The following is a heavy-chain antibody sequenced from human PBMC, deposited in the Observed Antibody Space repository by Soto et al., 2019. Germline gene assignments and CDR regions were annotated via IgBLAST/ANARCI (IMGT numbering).Heavy chain of an antibody. CDR1: GGSISDGAYY. V-gene: IGHV4-30-4*01. Sequence: QVQLQESGPGLVKPSQTLSLTCTVSGGSISDGAYYWSWIRQPPGKGLEWIGHIYNSGNTYNNPSLRSRLTISLDTSKSQFSLSLNSVTAADTAVYYCAGGLSGDKVDQWGQGTLVTVSS. CDR2: IYNSGNT. CDR3: AGGLSGDKVDQ. D-gene: IGHD2-21*01. J-gene: IGHJ4*02.